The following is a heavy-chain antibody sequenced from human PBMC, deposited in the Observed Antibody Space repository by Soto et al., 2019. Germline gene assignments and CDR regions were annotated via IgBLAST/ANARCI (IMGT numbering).Heavy chain of an antibody. CDR2: TRQDGGQS. D-gene: IGHD6-19*01. CDR1: GFTLSSYW. CDR3: VREGSTGWHFDS. Sequence: EVQLVESGGGLVQPGGSLRLSCEASGFTLSSYWMSWIRQAPGKGLEWVANTRQDGGQSYLVDSVQGRFTISRDNAKNSVYLPMNSLRAEDPAVYYCVREGSTGWHFDSWGQGTLVTVSS. V-gene: IGHV3-7*01. J-gene: IGHJ4*02.